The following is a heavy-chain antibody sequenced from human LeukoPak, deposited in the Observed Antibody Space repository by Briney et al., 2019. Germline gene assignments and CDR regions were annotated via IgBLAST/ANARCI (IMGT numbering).Heavy chain of an antibody. Sequence: GGSLRLSCAASGFTFSNAWMSWVRRAPGRGLEWVGRIKSKTDGGTTDHAAPVKGRFTISRDDSKNTLSLQMNILKTEDTAVYYCTSRSHMFGGAFDIWGQGTMVTVSS. CDR3: TSRSHMFGGAFDI. V-gene: IGHV3-15*01. CDR2: IKSKTDGGTT. D-gene: IGHD3-16*01. CDR1: GFTFSNAW. J-gene: IGHJ3*02.